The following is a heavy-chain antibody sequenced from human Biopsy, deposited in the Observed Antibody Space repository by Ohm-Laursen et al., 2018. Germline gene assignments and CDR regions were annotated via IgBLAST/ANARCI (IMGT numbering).Heavy chain of an antibody. CDR3: ARGSNEYGGLYFPH. CDR2: ISHTGYT. Sequence: TLSLTCTVSGGSFTGHYWTWIRQPPGKGLEWIGHISHTGYTSYKSSLMSRVTISLDTSRKHFSLRLTSLAAADTAVYYCARGSNEYGGLYFPHWGQGTLVTVSS. V-gene: IGHV4-59*11. D-gene: IGHD4-23*01. J-gene: IGHJ1*01. CDR1: GGSFTGHY.